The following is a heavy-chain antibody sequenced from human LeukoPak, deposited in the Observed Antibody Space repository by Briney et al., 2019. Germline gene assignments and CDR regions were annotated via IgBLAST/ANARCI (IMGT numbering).Heavy chain of an antibody. D-gene: IGHD3-22*01. V-gene: IGHV1-2*02. CDR2: INPNSGDT. CDR1: GYTFTAYY. CDR3: ATFYYYDSSGNTDDY. Sequence: ASVKVSCKASGYTFTAYYMHWARQAPGQGLEWMGWINPNSGDTIYAQKFQGRVTMTEDTSTDTAYMELSSLRSEDTAVYYCATFYYYDSSGNTDDYWGQGTLVTVSS. J-gene: IGHJ4*02.